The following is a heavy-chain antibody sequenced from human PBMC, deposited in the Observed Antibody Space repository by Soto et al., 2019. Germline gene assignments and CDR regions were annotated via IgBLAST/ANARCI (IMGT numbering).Heavy chain of an antibody. CDR2: IYYRGST. J-gene: IGHJ4*02. D-gene: IGHD6-19*01. CDR3: AIIAVAGFTFDY. Sequence: SETLSLTCTVSGGSISSYYWSWIRQPPGKGLEWIGYIYYRGSTNYNPSLKSRVTISVDTSKNQFSLKLSSVTATDTAVYYCAIIAVAGFTFDYWGRGTLVTVSS. V-gene: IGHV4-59*08. CDR1: GGSISSYY.